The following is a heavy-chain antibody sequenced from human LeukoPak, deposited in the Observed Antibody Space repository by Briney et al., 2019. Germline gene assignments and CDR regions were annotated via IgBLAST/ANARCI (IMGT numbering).Heavy chain of an antibody. J-gene: IGHJ6*03. Sequence: SETLSLTCTVSGGSISSYYWSWIRQPAGKGLEWIGRIYTSGSTNYNPSLKSRVTMSVDTSKNQFSLKLSSVTAADTAVYYCARDPGFMVRGSRRGYDDYYYYMDVWGNGTTVTISS. CDR2: IYTSGST. CDR3: ARDPGFMVRGSRRGYDDYYYYMDV. V-gene: IGHV4-4*07. CDR1: GGSISSYY. D-gene: IGHD3-10*01.